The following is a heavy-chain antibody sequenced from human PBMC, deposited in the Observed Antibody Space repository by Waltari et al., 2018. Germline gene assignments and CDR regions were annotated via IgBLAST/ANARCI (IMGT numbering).Heavy chain of an antibody. D-gene: IGHD2-15*01. CDR3: ARTTLGYCSGGSCYLPPLDY. CDR1: GGTFRSYA. V-gene: IGHV1-69*01. CDR2: ISPIFGTA. Sequence: QVQLVQSGAEVKKPGSSVKVSCKASGGTFRSYAISWVRQAPGQGLEWMGGISPIFGTANYAQKFQGRVTITADESTSTAYMELSSLRSEDTAVYYCARTTLGYCSGGSCYLPPLDYWGQGTLVTVSS. J-gene: IGHJ4*02.